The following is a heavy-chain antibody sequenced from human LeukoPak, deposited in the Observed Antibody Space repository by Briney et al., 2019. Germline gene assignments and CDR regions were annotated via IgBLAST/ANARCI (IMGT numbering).Heavy chain of an antibody. CDR2: ISSSSSTI. Sequence: GGSLRLSCAASGFTFSSYSMNWVRQAPGKGLEWVSYISSSSSTIYYADSVKGRFTISRDNSKNTLYLQMNSLRAEDTAVYYCARLKAGAYDFWSGYYPAEAFDIWGQGTMVTVSS. V-gene: IGHV3-48*01. CDR3: ARLKAGAYDFWSGYYPAEAFDI. J-gene: IGHJ3*02. D-gene: IGHD3-3*01. CDR1: GFTFSSYS.